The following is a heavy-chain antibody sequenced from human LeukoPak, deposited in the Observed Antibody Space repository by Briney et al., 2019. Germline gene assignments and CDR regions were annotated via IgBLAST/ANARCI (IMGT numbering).Heavy chain of an antibody. Sequence: SETLSLTCAVYSGSFSGYYWSWIRQPPGKGLEWIGEINHSGSTNYNPSLKSRVTISVDTSKNQFSLKLSSVTAADTAVYYCARDHTGRVAASPSQGWFDPWGQGTLVTVSS. CDR1: SGSFSGYY. V-gene: IGHV4-34*01. CDR2: INHSGST. CDR3: ARDHTGRVAASPSQGWFDP. J-gene: IGHJ5*02. D-gene: IGHD2-15*01.